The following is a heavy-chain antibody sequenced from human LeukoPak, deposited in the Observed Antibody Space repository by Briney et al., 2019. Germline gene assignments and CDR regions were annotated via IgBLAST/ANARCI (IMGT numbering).Heavy chain of an antibody. CDR2: INSDGSST. Sequence: GGSLRLSCAGSGFKFNNYAMHWVRQAPGKGLVWVSRINSDGSSTSYADSVKGRFTISRDNAKNTLYLQMNSLRAEDTAVYYCASWGRYYYMDVWGKGTTVTVSS. V-gene: IGHV3-74*01. CDR3: ASWGRYYYMDV. J-gene: IGHJ6*03. CDR1: GFKFNNYA. D-gene: IGHD7-27*01.